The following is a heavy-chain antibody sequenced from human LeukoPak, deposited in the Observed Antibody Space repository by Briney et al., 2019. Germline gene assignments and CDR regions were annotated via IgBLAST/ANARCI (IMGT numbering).Heavy chain of an antibody. J-gene: IGHJ4*02. CDR3: VRLNGGYYEAIFDY. CDR2: MYYSGST. D-gene: IGHD3-22*01. V-gene: IGHV4-39*01. Sequence: KTSETLSLTCTVSGGSISSSSYYWGWIRQPPGKGLECIGSMYYSGSTYYNPPLKSRVTISVDTSKNQFSLNLRSVTAADTAVYYCVRLNGGYYEAIFDYWGQGTLVTV. CDR1: GGSISSSSYY.